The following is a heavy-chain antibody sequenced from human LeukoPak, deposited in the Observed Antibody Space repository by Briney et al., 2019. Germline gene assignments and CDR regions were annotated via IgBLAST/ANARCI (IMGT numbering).Heavy chain of an antibody. D-gene: IGHD6-19*01. J-gene: IGHJ6*03. V-gene: IGHV4-34*12. CDR3: ARHRPKKIAVAGRYYYYYMDV. CDR1: GGSFSGYY. Sequence: SETLSLTCAVYGGSFSGYYWSWIRQPPGKGLEWIGEIIHSGSTNYNPSLKSRVTVSVDTSKNQFSLKLSSVTAADTAVYYCARHRPKKIAVAGRYYYYYMDVWGKGTTVTISS. CDR2: IIHSGST.